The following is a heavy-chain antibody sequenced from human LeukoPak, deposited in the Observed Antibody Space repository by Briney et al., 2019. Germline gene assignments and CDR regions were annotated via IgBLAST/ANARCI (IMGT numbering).Heavy chain of an antibody. Sequence: SETLSLTCTVSGGSISSYYWSWIRQPAGKGLEWIGRIYSSGSNNYNPSLKSRVTVPVDTSKNQFSLKLSPVTAADTAVYYCGRGARSSDSNSIVYWGRGTLVTVSS. CDR2: IYSSGSN. D-gene: IGHD6-19*01. V-gene: IGHV4-4*07. CDR1: GGSISSYY. CDR3: GRGARSSDSNSIVY. J-gene: IGHJ4*02.